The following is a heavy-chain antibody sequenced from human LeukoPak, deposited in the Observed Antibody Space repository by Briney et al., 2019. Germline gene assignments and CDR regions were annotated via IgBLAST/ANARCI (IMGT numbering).Heavy chain of an antibody. V-gene: IGHV4-34*01. D-gene: IGHD1-1*01. CDR3: ARATLQLERRPFDY. Sequence: SETLSLTCAVYGVSFSGYYWSWIRQPPGKGLEWIGEINHSGSTNYNPSLKGRVTISVDTSKNQFSLKLTSVTAADTAVYYCARATLQLERRPFDYWGQGTLVTVSS. J-gene: IGHJ4*02. CDR2: INHSGST. CDR1: GVSFSGYY.